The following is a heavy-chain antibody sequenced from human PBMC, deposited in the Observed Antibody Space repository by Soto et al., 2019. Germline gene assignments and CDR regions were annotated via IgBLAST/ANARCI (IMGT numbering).Heavy chain of an antibody. J-gene: IGHJ4*02. CDR1: GYTLTELS. CDR3: ATVSYRWSRETRFDY. V-gene: IGHV1-24*01. D-gene: IGHD2-8*02. CDR2: FDPEDGET. Sequence: GASEKVSCKVSGYTLTELSMHWVRQAPGKGLEWMGGFDPEDGETIYAQKFQGRVTMTEDTSTDTAYMELSSLRSEDTAVYYCATVSYRWSRETRFDYWGQGTLVTVSS.